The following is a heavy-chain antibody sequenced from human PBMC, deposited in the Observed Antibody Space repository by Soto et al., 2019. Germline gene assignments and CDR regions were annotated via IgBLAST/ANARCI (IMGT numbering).Heavy chain of an antibody. V-gene: IGHV3-23*01. CDR3: EKDFPKSTVTTYFFDY. CDR2: ISGSGGST. Sequence: EVQLLESGGGLVQPGGSLRLSCTASGFTFSSYAMSWVRQAPGKGLEWVSAISGSGGSTYYADSVKGRFTISRDNSKNTLYLQMNSLRAEDTAVYYCEKDFPKSTVTTYFFDYWGQGTLVTVSS. J-gene: IGHJ4*02. CDR1: GFTFSSYA. D-gene: IGHD4-17*01.